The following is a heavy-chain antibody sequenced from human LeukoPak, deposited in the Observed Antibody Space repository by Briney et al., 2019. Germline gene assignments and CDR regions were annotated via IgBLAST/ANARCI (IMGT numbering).Heavy chain of an antibody. V-gene: IGHV1-18*01. CDR1: GYTFTSYG. D-gene: IGHD2-2*01. CDR2: ISAYNGNT. J-gene: IGHJ6*03. Sequence: ASVKVSCKASGYTFTSYGISWARQAPGQGLEWMGWISAYNGNTNYAQKLQGRVTMTTDTSMSTAYMELRSLRSDDTAVYYCARESLHCSSTSCYSYYYYMDVWGKGTTVTVSS. CDR3: ARESLHCSSTSCYSYYYYMDV.